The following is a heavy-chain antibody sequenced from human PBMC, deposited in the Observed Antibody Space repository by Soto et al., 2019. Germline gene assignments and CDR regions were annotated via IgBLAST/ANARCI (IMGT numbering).Heavy chain of an antibody. CDR2: IYYSGST. Sequence: SETLSLTCTVSGGSISSGGYYWSWIRQHPGKGLEWIGYIYYSGSTYYNPSLKSRVTISVDTSKNQFSLKLSSVTAADTAVYYCARVTATWSWFDPWGQGTLVTVSS. CDR3: ARVTATWSWFDP. J-gene: IGHJ5*02. V-gene: IGHV4-31*03. CDR1: GGSISSGGYY. D-gene: IGHD1-1*01.